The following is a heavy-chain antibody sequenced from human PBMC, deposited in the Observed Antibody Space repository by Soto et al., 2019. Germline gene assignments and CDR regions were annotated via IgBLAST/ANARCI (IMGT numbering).Heavy chain of an antibody. Sequence: QVQLVQSGAEVKKPGASVKVSCKASGYTFTGYYMHWVRQAPGQGLEWMGWINPNSGGTNYAQKFQGSVTMTRDTSISTAYMELSRLRSDDTAVYYCARAQNPLYCSSTSCYDNWFDPWGQGTLVTVSS. CDR3: ARAQNPLYCSSTSCYDNWFDP. CDR1: GYTFTGYY. CDR2: INPNSGGT. J-gene: IGHJ5*02. D-gene: IGHD2-2*01. V-gene: IGHV1-2*04.